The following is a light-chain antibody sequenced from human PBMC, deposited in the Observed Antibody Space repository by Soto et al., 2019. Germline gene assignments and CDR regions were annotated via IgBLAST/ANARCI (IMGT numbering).Light chain of an antibody. CDR2: DVS. V-gene: IGLV2-11*01. Sequence: QSALTQPRSVSGSPGQSVAISCTGTSSDVGGYNYVSWYQQDPGKAPKLIIYDVSKRPSGVPDRFSGSKSGNTASLTISGLQAEDEADYYCCSYAGSYTLWVFGGGIKLTVL. CDR3: CSYAGSYTLWV. J-gene: IGLJ3*02. CDR1: SSDVGGYNY.